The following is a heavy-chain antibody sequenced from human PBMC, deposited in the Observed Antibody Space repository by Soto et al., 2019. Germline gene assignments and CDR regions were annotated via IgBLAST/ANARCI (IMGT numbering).Heavy chain of an antibody. Sequence: QVQLVQSGAEVKTPGSSVEVSCKASGGIFSSFSITWVRQVPGHGLEWMGGIIPMTGTPNYAAKFQGRLTLTADASTRTAYLVLSSLKSEDTAVYYCARGPILPGATSWLDPWGQGTVVIVSS. D-gene: IGHD2-2*01. CDR2: IIPMTGTP. CDR3: ARGPILPGATSWLDP. CDR1: GGIFSSFS. J-gene: IGHJ5*02. V-gene: IGHV1-69*01.